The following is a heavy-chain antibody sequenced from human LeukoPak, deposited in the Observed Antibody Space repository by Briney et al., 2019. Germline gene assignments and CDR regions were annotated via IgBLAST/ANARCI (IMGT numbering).Heavy chain of an antibody. Sequence: SETLSLTCAVYGGSFSGYYWSWIRQPPGKGLEWIGEINHSGSTNYNPSLKSRVTISVDTSKNQFSLKLSSVTAADTAVYYCARENGGYDILTGFSYYYYMDVWGKGTTVTISS. V-gene: IGHV4-34*01. J-gene: IGHJ6*03. CDR3: ARENGGYDILTGFSYYYYMDV. CDR1: GGSFSGYY. D-gene: IGHD3-9*01. CDR2: INHSGST.